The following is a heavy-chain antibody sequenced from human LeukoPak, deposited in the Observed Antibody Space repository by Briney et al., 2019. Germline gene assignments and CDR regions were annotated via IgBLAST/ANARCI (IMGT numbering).Heavy chain of an antibody. CDR3: ARDRRDGYNYWYSDL. Sequence: GASVKVSCKASGYTFTGKYMHWVRQAPGQGLEWMGWINPNNDDTNYAQKFQGRVTMTRDTSLSTAYMELSRLRSDDTAVYYCARDRRDGYNYWYSDLWGRGTLVTVS. V-gene: IGHV1-2*02. CDR1: GYTFTGKY. J-gene: IGHJ2*01. D-gene: IGHD5-24*01. CDR2: INPNNDDT.